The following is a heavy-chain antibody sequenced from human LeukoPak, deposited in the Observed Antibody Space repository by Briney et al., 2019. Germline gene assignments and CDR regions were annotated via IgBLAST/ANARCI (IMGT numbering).Heavy chain of an antibody. V-gene: IGHV3-9*01. CDR1: GFTFDDYA. D-gene: IGHD3-22*01. J-gene: IGHJ4*02. CDR2: ISWNSGSI. CDR3: AKDKYYGSSGYSDY. Sequence: PGGSLRLSCAASGFTFDDYAMHWVRHAPGKGLEWVSGISWNSGSIVYADSVKGRLTISRENAKNSLYLQMNSLRAEDTALYYCAKDKYYGSSGYSDYWGQGTLVTVSS.